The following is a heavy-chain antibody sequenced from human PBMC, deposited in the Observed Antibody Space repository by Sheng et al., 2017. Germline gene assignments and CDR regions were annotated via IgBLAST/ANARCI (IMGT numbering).Heavy chain of an antibody. Sequence: QVQLVQSGAEVKKPGASVKVSCKTSGYTFNDYDIVWVRQATGQGLEWMGWMNPKSENRGFNRQFQSKGHRYQGPLHKTQPTWSWPNLRSEDTAVYYCARASRNQLVSDYWGQG. CDR1: GYTFNDYD. CDR2: MNPKSENR. V-gene: IGHV1-8*03. CDR3: ARASRNQLVSDY. J-gene: IGHJ4*02. D-gene: IGHD2-2*01.